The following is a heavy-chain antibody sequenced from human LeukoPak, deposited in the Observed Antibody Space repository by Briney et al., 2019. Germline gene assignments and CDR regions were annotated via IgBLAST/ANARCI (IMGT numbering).Heavy chain of an antibody. V-gene: IGHV1-3*01. Sequence: ASLKVSCKASGFTFTNHAMQWVRQAPGQRLEWLGWINAGNGDTRYSQKFQGRATLTRDTSASTAYMELSSLRSEDTAVYYCARGAGFAEPLPEYWGQGTLLTVSS. D-gene: IGHD1-14*01. CDR1: GFTFTNHA. CDR3: ARGAGFAEPLPEY. J-gene: IGHJ4*02. CDR2: INAGNGDT.